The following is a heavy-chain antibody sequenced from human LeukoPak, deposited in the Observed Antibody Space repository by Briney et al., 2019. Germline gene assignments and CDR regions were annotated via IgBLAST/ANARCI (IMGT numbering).Heavy chain of an antibody. Sequence: HTGGSLRLSCAASGFTFSSYAIHWLRQAPGKGLEWVAVISYDGSSKYYADSVKGRFTISRDNPKNTLYLQMNSLRAEDTAVYYCAREWELVYWGQGTLVTVSS. J-gene: IGHJ4*02. V-gene: IGHV3-30-3*01. CDR1: GFTFSSYA. CDR2: ISYDGSSK. D-gene: IGHD1-26*01. CDR3: AREWELVY.